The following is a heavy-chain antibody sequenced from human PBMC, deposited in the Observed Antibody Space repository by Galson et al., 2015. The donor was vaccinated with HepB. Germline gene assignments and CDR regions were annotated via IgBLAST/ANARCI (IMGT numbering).Heavy chain of an antibody. J-gene: IGHJ4*02. CDR3: AKEVFGGLKDGPFDY. Sequence: SLRLSCAASGFTFSSYGMHWVRQAPGKGLEWVAVISYDGSNKYYADSVKGRFTISRDNSKNTLYLQMNSLRAEDTAVYYCAKEVFGGLKDGPFDYWGQGTLVTVSS. CDR2: ISYDGSNK. V-gene: IGHV3-30*18. CDR1: GFTFSSYG. D-gene: IGHD5-24*01.